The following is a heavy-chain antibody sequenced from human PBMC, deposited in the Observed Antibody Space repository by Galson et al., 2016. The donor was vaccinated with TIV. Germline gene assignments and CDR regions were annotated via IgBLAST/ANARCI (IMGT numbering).Heavy chain of an antibody. CDR2: ILHDGTDK. D-gene: IGHD4-17*01. J-gene: IGHJ4*02. CDR1: GFSFSDYG. CDR3: AKDPRIFGDYLLAYFDY. Sequence: SLRLSCAASGFSFSDYGMHWVRQALGKGLEWVAVILHDGTDKYYADSVKGRFTISRDNSKNTVSLHLNSLRVEDTAVYYCAKDPRIFGDYLLAYFDYWGQGALVTVTS. V-gene: IGHV3-30*18.